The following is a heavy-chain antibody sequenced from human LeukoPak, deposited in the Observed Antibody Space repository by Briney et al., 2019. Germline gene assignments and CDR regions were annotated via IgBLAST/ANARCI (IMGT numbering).Heavy chain of an antibody. CDR1: GFTFSNYA. Sequence: GGSLRLSCAASGFTFSNYAMHWVRQAPGKGLEWVAVISYDGSNKYYADSVKGRFTISRDNSKNTLYLQMNSLRAEDTAVYSCARDAGSGRGTFDIWGQGTMVTVSS. J-gene: IGHJ3*02. D-gene: IGHD2-15*01. V-gene: IGHV3-30*04. CDR2: ISYDGSNK. CDR3: ARDAGSGRGTFDI.